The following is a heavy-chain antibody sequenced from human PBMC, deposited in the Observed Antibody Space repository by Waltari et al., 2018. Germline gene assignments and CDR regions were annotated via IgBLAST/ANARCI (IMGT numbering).Heavy chain of an antibody. CDR3: ARTSLSGSYGRAAFDI. D-gene: IGHD1-26*01. Sequence: EVQLVESGGGVVRPGGSLRLSCAASGFTFDDYGMSWVRQAPGKGLEWVSGINWNGGSKGYADSVKGRFTISRDNAKNSLYLQMNSLRAEDTALYHCARTSLSGSYGRAAFDIWGQGTMVTVSS. V-gene: IGHV3-20*01. J-gene: IGHJ3*02. CDR1: GFTFDDYG. CDR2: INWNGGSK.